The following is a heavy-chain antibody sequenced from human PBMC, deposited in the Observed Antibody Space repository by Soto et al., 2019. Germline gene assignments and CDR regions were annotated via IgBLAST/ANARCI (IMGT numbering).Heavy chain of an antibody. J-gene: IGHJ4*02. D-gene: IGHD3-22*01. CDR1: GGSISSGGYY. Sequence: VQLQESGPGLVKPSQTLSLTCTVSGGSISSGGYYWSWIRQHPGKGLEWIGYIYYSGSTYYNPSLKSRLTISVDTSKNQFSLKLSSVTAADTAVYYCARGGGYYDSSGYYYFDYWGQGTLVTVSS. V-gene: IGHV4-31*03. CDR2: IYYSGST. CDR3: ARGGGYYDSSGYYYFDY.